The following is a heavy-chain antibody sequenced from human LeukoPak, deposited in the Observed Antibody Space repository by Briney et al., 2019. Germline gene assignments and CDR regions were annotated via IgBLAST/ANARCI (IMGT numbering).Heavy chain of an antibody. D-gene: IGHD3-3*01. V-gene: IGHV4-59*01. Sequence: SETLSLTCTVSGGSISSYYWSWIRQPPGKGLEWIGYTYYSGSTNYNPSLKSRVTISVDTSKNQFSLKLSSVTAADTAVYYCACHYYDFWSGYYRAFDIWGQGTMVTVSS. CDR2: TYYSGST. J-gene: IGHJ3*02. CDR3: ACHYYDFWSGYYRAFDI. CDR1: GGSISSYY.